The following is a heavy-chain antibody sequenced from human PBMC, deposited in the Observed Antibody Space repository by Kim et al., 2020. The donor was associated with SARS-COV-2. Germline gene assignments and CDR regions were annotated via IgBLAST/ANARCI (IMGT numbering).Heavy chain of an antibody. D-gene: IGHD3-22*01. CDR1: GYTFTGYY. CDR2: INPNSGGT. CDR3: ARDRNYHDSSGSWFDP. V-gene: IGHV1-2*06. J-gene: IGHJ5*02. Sequence: ASVKVSCKASGYTFTGYYMHWVRQAPGQGLEWMGRINPNSGGTNYAQKFQGRVTMTRDTSISTAYMELSRLRSDDTAVYYCARDRNYHDSSGSWFDPWGQGTLVTVSS.